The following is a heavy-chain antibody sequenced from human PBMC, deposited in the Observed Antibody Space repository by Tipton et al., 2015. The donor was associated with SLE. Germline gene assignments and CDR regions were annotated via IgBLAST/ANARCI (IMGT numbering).Heavy chain of an antibody. V-gene: IGHV4-34*01. CDR1: GGSFSDYY. CDR3: ARREQLGYNWFDP. CDR2: ISHDGNT. Sequence: AGLVKPSETLSLTCAVYGGSFSDYYWSWVRQPPGMGLEWVGEISHDGNTNYKSSLKSRVTISIDTSRKQFSLKLSSVTAADTAVYYCARREQLGYNWFDPWGQGTPVTVSS. D-gene: IGHD1-26*01. J-gene: IGHJ5*02.